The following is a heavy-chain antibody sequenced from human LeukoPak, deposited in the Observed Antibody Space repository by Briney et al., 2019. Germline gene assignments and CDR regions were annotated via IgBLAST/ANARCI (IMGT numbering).Heavy chain of an antibody. CDR1: GFTFRTSG. V-gene: IGHV3-9*01. D-gene: IGHD3-10*01. CDR3: AKDRLWFGESFYYMDV. J-gene: IGHJ6*03. CDR2: ISWNSGSI. Sequence: PGGSLRLSCAASGFTFRTSGMNWARQAPGKGLEWVSGISWNSGSIGYADSVKGRFTISRDNAKNSLYLQMNSLRAEDTALYYCAKDRLWFGESFYYMDVWGKGTTVTISS.